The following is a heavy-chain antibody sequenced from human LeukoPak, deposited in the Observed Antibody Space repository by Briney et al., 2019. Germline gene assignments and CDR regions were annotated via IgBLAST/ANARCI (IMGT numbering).Heavy chain of an antibody. Sequence: SETLSLTCAVYGGSFSGYYWSWIRQPPGKGLEWIGEINHSGSTNYNPSLKSRVTISVDTSKNQFSLKLSSVTAADTAVYYCATMYSSGWYLWVYWGQGTLVTVSS. V-gene: IGHV4-34*01. CDR2: INHSGST. CDR1: GGSFSGYY. D-gene: IGHD6-19*01. CDR3: ATMYSSGWYLWVY. J-gene: IGHJ4*02.